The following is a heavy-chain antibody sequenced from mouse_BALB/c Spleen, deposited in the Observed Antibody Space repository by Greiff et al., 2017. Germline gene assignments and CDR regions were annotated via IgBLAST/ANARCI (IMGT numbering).Heavy chain of an antibody. J-gene: IGHJ2*01. Sequence: EVKLVESGGGLVKPGGSLKLSCAASGFTFSDYYMYWVRQTPEKRLEWVATISDGGSYTYYPDTVKGRFTISRDNAKNTLYLQMSSLKSEDTAMYYCARRYGYDDYFDYWGQGTTLTVSS. V-gene: IGHV5-4*02. CDR3: ARRYGYDDYFDY. CDR2: ISDGGSYT. CDR1: GFTFSDYY. D-gene: IGHD2-2*01.